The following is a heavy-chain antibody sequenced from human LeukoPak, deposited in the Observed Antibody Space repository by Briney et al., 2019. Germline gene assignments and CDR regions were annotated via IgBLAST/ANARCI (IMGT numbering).Heavy chain of an antibody. Sequence: SVKVSCKASGYTFTSYGISWVRQAPGQGLEWMGGIIPIFGTANYAQKFQGRVTITTDESTSTAYMELSSLRSEDTAVYYCAIGWYQLPNYWYFDLWGRGTLVTVSS. D-gene: IGHD2-2*01. CDR1: GYTFTSYG. V-gene: IGHV1-69*05. J-gene: IGHJ2*01. CDR3: AIGWYQLPNYWYFDL. CDR2: IIPIFGTA.